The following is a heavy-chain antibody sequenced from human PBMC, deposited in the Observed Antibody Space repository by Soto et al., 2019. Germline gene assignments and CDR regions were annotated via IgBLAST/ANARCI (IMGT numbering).Heavy chain of an antibody. J-gene: IGHJ4*02. D-gene: IGHD6-6*01. CDR3: SRLLAARGSDY. V-gene: IGHV1-46*03. CDR1: GYTFTSYY. CDR2: INPSGGST. Sequence: QVPLVQSGAEVKKPGASVKVSCKASGYTFTSYYMHWVRQAPGQGLEWMGIINPSGGSTSYAQKFPGRVTMNRDTATSTVYMELRSLRSEHTAVYACSRLLAARGSDYCGQGTLVTVSS.